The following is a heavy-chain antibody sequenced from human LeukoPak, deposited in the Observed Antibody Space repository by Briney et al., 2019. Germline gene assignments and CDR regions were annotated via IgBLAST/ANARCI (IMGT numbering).Heavy chain of an antibody. CDR2: INTYGSTT. CDR1: GFTFSNYW. CDR3: AGEGYIYGYTVGQHY. V-gene: IGHV3-74*01. J-gene: IGHJ4*02. D-gene: IGHD5-18*01. Sequence: GGSLRLSCAASGFTFSNYWMHWVRQAPGKGLVWVSRINTYGSTTAYADSVKGRFTISRDNAKNTVYLQMNSLRAEDSGFYFCAGEGYIYGYTVGQHYWGQGTLVTVSS.